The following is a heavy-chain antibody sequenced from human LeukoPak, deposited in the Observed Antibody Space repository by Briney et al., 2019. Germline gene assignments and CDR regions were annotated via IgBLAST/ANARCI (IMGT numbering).Heavy chain of an antibody. Sequence: PSETLSLTCTVSGGSISSSSYYWGWIRQPPGKGLEWIGSIYYSGSTYYNPSLKSRVTISVDTSKNQFSLKLSSVTAADTAVSYCARHKVDKYSSSSRYFDYWGQGTLVTVPS. CDR2: IYYSGST. CDR3: ARHKVDKYSSSSRYFDY. J-gene: IGHJ4*02. V-gene: IGHV4-39*01. D-gene: IGHD6-6*01. CDR1: GGSISSSSYY.